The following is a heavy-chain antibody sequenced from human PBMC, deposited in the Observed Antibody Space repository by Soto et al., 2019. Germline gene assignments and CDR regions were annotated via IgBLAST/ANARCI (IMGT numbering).Heavy chain of an antibody. V-gene: IGHV4-30-4*01. D-gene: IGHD1-26*01. CDR1: GGSITAGNYV. CDR3: ATRSATFFFYGMDV. CDR2: ISYSGT. J-gene: IGHJ6*02. Sequence: QVQLQESGPGLVKPSQTLSLTCTVSGGSITAGNYVLTWIRQSPGKGLEWIGYISYSGTYYNPSLKSRLTISIDTTKNQLSLQVTSVTAADTAVYYCATRSATFFFYGMDVWGQGTTFIVSS.